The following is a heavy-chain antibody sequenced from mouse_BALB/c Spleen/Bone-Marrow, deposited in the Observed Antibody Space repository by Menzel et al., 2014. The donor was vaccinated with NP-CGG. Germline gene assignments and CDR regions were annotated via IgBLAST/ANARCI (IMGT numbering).Heavy chain of an antibody. V-gene: IGHV2-9*02. CDR3: AREGRGYYGSSGAAMDY. Sequence: VQRVESEPGLVAPSQSLSITCTVSGFSLTSYGVHWVRQPPGKGLEWLGVIWAGGSTSYNSALMSRLSINQDNSKSQVFLKLNSLQTDDTATYYCAREGRGYYGSSGAAMDYWGQGTSVTVSS. CDR2: IWAGGST. CDR1: GFSLTSYG. J-gene: IGHJ4*01. D-gene: IGHD1-1*01.